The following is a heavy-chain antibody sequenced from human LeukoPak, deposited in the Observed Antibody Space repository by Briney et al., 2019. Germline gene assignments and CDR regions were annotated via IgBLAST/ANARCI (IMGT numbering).Heavy chain of an antibody. CDR3: ATDGDGYPFDY. CDR2: ISDNGYGT. D-gene: IGHD5-24*01. J-gene: IGHJ4*02. CDR1: GFTFSSYA. V-gene: IGHV3-23*01. Sequence: GGSLRLSCAASGFTFSSYAVSWVRQAPGKGLEWVSAISDNGYGTYFADSVKGRFTISRDNSKNTLYLQMNSLRAEDTAVYYRATDGDGYPFDYWGQGTLVTVSS.